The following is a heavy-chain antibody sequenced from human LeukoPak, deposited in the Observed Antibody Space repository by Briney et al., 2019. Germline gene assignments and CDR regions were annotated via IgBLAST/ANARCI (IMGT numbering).Heavy chain of an antibody. CDR1: GFTFSDYT. CDR2: ISSGSSTI. CDR3: ARDRDYRFSFDI. Sequence: SGGSLRLSCVASGFTFSDYTMNWVRQAPGKGLEWVSYISSGSSTIYYADSVKGRFTVSRDNAKNSLYLQMNSLRAEDTAVYYCARDRDYRFSFDIWGQGTMVTVSS. D-gene: IGHD4-11*01. V-gene: IGHV3-48*01. J-gene: IGHJ3*02.